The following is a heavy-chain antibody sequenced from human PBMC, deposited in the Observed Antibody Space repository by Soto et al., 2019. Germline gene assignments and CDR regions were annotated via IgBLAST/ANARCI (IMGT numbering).Heavy chain of an antibody. CDR2: ISSSGSTI. Sequence: GGSLRLSCAASGFTFSDYYMSWIRQAPGKGLEWVSYISSSGSTIYYAGSVKGRFTISRDNAKNSLYLQMNSLRAEDTGVYYCARANPLYYFDYWGQGTLVTVSS. D-gene: IGHD5-12*01. V-gene: IGHV3-11*01. J-gene: IGHJ4*02. CDR3: ARANPLYYFDY. CDR1: GFTFSDYY.